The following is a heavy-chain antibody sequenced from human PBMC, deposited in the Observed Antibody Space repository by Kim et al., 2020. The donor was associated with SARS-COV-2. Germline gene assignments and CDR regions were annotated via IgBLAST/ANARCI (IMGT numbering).Heavy chain of an antibody. D-gene: IGHD1-7*01. V-gene: IGHV4-34*01. Sequence: PSLKSRVTISVDTSKNQFSLKLSSVTAADTAVYYCARGPAENFEVDWFDPWGQGTLVTVSS. CDR3: ARGPAENFEVDWFDP. J-gene: IGHJ5*02.